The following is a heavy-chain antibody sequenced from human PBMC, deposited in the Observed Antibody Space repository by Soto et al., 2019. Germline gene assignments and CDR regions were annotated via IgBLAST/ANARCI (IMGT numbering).Heavy chain of an antibody. CDR3: TRVTGTTGYYYGMDV. V-gene: IGHV3-48*02. Sequence: GGSLRLSCAVSGLTFSSYSMNWVRQAPGKGLEWVSYISSSGSPIYSADSVKGRFTISRDNAKNSLYLQMNSLRDEDTAVYYCTRVTGTTGYYYGMDVWGQGTTVTVSS. D-gene: IGHD1-1*01. CDR1: GLTFSSYS. J-gene: IGHJ6*02. CDR2: ISSSGSPI.